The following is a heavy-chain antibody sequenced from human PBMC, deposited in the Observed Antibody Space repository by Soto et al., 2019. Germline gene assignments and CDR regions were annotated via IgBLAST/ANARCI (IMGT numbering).Heavy chain of an antibody. Sequence: QVQLVQSGAEVKKPGASVKASCKASGYTFTSYYISWARQAPGQGLEWMGWISAYNGNTNYAQKLQGRVTMTPDTSTSTPYTELRSLRSDDTAVYYCEREGPPAHYWGQGTLVTVSS. CDR2: ISAYNGNT. D-gene: IGHD2-2*01. V-gene: IGHV1-18*01. CDR1: GYTFTSYY. CDR3: EREGPPAHY. J-gene: IGHJ4*02.